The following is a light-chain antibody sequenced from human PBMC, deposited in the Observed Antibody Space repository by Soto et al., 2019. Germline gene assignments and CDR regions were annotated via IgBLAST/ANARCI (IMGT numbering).Light chain of an antibody. J-gene: IGLJ2*01. CDR3: QVWDSSRNRV. V-gene: IGLV3-21*02. CDR1: NFGSKV. Sequence: SYELTQPPAVSVAPGQTARISCGGDNFGSKVVHWCQQKPGQAPLLVVYDDRARPSGIPERFSGSNSGNTATLTISGAEAGDEADYYCQVWDSSRNRVFGGGTKVTVL. CDR2: DDR.